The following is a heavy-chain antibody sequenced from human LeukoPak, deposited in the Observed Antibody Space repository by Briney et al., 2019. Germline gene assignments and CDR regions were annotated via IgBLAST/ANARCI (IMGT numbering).Heavy chain of an antibody. D-gene: IGHD5-24*01. Sequence: PGGSLRLSCAASGFTVSSSSMNWVRLGPGKGLEWVSVISSDGNTYYADSVKGRFTISRDNSRNTLSLQMHGLRADDTAVYYCARGQVQFSSPWQWGPRRKNFYYYGMDVWGQGTTVTVSS. CDR3: ARGQVQFSSPWQWGPRRKNFYYYGMDV. J-gene: IGHJ6*02. CDR2: ISSDGNT. CDR1: GFTVSSSS. V-gene: IGHV3-66*01.